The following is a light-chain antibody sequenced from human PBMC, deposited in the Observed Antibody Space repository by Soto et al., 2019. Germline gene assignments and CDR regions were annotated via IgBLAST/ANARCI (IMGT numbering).Light chain of an antibody. CDR3: QQYNGYSTWT. J-gene: IGKJ1*01. CDR2: DAT. CDR1: QSISRW. V-gene: IGKV1-5*01. Sequence: IHMTHSPSTLSASFGDIVTTTCRASQSISRWLAWYQQKPGKAPKVLIWDATTLHRGVPSRFSGSGSGTEFTLTISSLQPDDFATYYCQQYNGYSTWTFGQGTKVDIK.